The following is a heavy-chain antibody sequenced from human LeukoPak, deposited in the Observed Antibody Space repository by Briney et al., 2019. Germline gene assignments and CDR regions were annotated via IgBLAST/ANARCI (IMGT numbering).Heavy chain of an antibody. J-gene: IGHJ4*02. CDR2: ISWDGGTR. V-gene: IGHV3-43*01. Sequence: GGSLRLSCAASGFTYDDYTMYWVRQAPGKGLEWVSLISWDGGTRYYADFVKGRFTISRDNIKNSLYLQMNSLRTEDTALYYCAKEGIEHAGLDFWGQGTLVTVSS. D-gene: IGHD5-18*01. CDR1: GFTYDDYT. CDR3: AKEGIEHAGLDF.